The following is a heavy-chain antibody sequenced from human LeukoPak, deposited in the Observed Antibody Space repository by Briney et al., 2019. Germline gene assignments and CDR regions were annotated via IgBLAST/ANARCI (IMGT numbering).Heavy chain of an antibody. CDR3: ARAEFLEWWIDY. J-gene: IGHJ4*02. Sequence: ASVTVSCKASGYTFTSYDINWVRQATGQGLEWMGWMNPNSGNTGYAQKFQGRVTMTRNTSISTAYMELSSLRSEDTAVYYCARAEFLEWWIDYWGQGTLVTVSS. CDR2: MNPNSGNT. V-gene: IGHV1-8*01. D-gene: IGHD3-3*01. CDR1: GYTFTSYD.